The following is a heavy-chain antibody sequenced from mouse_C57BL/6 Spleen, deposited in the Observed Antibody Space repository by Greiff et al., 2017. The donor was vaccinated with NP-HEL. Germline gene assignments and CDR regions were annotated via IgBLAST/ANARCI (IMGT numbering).Heavy chain of an antibody. J-gene: IGHJ3*01. V-gene: IGHV1-69*01. CDR3: ARSRTGTGFAY. D-gene: IGHD4-1*01. Sequence: VQLQQPGAELVMPGASVKLSCKASGYTFTSYWMHWVKQRPGQGLEWIGEIDPSGSYTNYNEKFKGKSTLTVDKSSSTAYMQLSSLTSEDSAVSDCARSRTGTGFAYWGQGTLVTVSA. CDR2: IDPSGSYT. CDR1: GYTFTSYW.